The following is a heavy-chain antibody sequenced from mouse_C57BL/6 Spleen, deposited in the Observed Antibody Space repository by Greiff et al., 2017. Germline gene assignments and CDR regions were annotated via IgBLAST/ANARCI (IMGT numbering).Heavy chain of an antibody. Sequence: EVMLVESGEGLVKPGGSLKLSCAASGFTFSSYAMSWVRQTSEKRLVWVAYISSGGDYIYYADTVKGRFTISRDNARNTLYLQMSSLKSEDTAMYYCTRGQAAGGFAYWGQGTLVTVSA. CDR2: ISSGGDYI. D-gene: IGHD3-3*01. CDR1: GFTFSSYA. V-gene: IGHV5-9-1*02. CDR3: TRGQAAGGFAY. J-gene: IGHJ3*01.